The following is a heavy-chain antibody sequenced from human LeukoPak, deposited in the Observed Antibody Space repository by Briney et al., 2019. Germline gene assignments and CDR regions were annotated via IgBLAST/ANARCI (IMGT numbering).Heavy chain of an antibody. CDR3: ARQGQLLYDY. CDR2: IRYDGSNK. D-gene: IGHD2-2*02. Sequence: PGGSLRLSCAASGFTFSSYGMHWVRQAPGKGLEWVAFIRYDGSNKYYADSVKGRFTISRDNAKNSLYLQMNSLRAEDTAVYYCARQGQLLYDYWGQGTLVTVSS. J-gene: IGHJ4*02. V-gene: IGHV3-30*02. CDR1: GFTFSSYG.